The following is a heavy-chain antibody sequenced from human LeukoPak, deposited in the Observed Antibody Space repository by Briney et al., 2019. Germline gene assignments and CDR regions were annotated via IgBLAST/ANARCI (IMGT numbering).Heavy chain of an antibody. D-gene: IGHD6-13*01. CDR3: ARDDRPGIAAAVTPRGY. J-gene: IGHJ4*02. CDR1: GYTFTSYG. CDR2: ISAYNGNT. V-gene: IGHV1-18*01. Sequence: GASVKVPCKASGYTFTSYGISWVRQAPGQGLEWMGWISAYNGNTNYAQKLQGRVTMTTDTSTSTAYMELRSLRSDDTAVYYCARDDRPGIAAAVTPRGYWGQGTLVTVSS.